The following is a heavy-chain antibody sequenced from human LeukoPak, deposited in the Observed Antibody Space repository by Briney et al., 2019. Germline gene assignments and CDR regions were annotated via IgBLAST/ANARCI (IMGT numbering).Heavy chain of an antibody. CDR1: EFTFRNYW. CDR2: IKQDGSEK. V-gene: IGHV3-7*01. CDR3: ARGQERGELLGFSSDYYYYVDV. D-gene: IGHD1-26*01. J-gene: IGHJ6*03. Sequence: GGSLRLSCAASEFTFRNYWMSWVRQAPGKGLEWVANIKQDGSEKYYVDSVKGRFTISRDNAKNSLYLQMNSLRVEDTAVYYCARGQERGELLGFSSDYYYYVDVWGKGTTVTVSS.